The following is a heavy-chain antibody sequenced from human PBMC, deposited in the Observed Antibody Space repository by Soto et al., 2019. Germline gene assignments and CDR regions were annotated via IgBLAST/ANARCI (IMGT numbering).Heavy chain of an antibody. D-gene: IGHD6-19*01. CDR2: IYYSGST. V-gene: IGHV4-61*01. CDR1: GGSVSSGSYY. Sequence: SETLSLTCTVSGGSVSSGSYYWSWIRQPPGKVLEWIGYIYYSGSTNYNPSLKSRVTISVDTSKNQFSLKLSSVTAADTAVYYCARGIEGWYQGRYSYGMDVWGQGTTVTVSS. CDR3: ARGIEGWYQGRYSYGMDV. J-gene: IGHJ6*02.